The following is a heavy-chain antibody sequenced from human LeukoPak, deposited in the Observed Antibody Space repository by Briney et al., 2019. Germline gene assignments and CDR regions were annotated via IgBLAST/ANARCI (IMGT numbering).Heavy chain of an antibody. CDR2: MNPNSGNT. D-gene: IGHD1-26*01. Sequence: ASVKVSCKASGYTFTSYDINWVRQATGQGLEWMGWMNPNSGNTGYAQKFQGRVTITRNTSISTAYMELSSLRSEDTAVYYCAIWGSMGASPIDYWGQGTLVTVSS. CDR1: GYTFTSYD. V-gene: IGHV1-8*03. J-gene: IGHJ4*02. CDR3: AIWGSMGASPIDY.